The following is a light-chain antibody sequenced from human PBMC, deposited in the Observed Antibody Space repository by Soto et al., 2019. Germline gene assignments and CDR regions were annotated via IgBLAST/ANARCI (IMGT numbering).Light chain of an antibody. V-gene: IGKV1-5*01. Sequence: DIQMTQSPSTLSASVGDRVAITCRGSQTITTWWVWYQQKPGKAPNLLIYDASSLESGVPSRFSGSGSGTEFTLTITTLQADDFATYYCQQYKSYSSGTFGQGTKVDIK. CDR3: QQYKSYSSGT. CDR1: QTITTW. J-gene: IGKJ2*01. CDR2: DAS.